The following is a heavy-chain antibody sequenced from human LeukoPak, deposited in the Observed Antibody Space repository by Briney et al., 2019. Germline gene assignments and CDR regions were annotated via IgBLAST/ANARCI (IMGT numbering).Heavy chain of an antibody. Sequence: GGSLRLFCAASGLTGSHNYVSWFRQAPGKGLEWVSAIHTSGDTCYADSVKGRFTISRDTSKNTLYLQINSLRVEDTAVYYCIVFGDSNHWGQGTLVTVSS. CDR1: GLTGSHNY. CDR2: IHTSGDT. V-gene: IGHV3-53*01. J-gene: IGHJ5*02. CDR3: IVFGDSNH. D-gene: IGHD4-17*01.